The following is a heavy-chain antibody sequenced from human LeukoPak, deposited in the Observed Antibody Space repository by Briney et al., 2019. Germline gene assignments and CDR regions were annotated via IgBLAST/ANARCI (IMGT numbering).Heavy chain of an antibody. CDR1: GFTFSSYW. J-gene: IGHJ4*02. Sequence: GSLRLSCVASGFTFSSYWMTWIRQPPGKGLEWIGEINHSGSTNYNPSLKSRVTISVDTSKNQFSLKLSSVTAADTAVYYCARQKRTYYYDSSGYYQDWGQGTLVTVSS. CDR3: ARQKRTYYYDSSGYYQD. CDR2: INHSGST. V-gene: IGHV4-34*01. D-gene: IGHD3-22*01.